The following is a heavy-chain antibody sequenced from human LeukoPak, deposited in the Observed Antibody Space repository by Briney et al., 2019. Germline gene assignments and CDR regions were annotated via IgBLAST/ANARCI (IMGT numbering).Heavy chain of an antibody. CDR1: GYTLTELS. CDR2: FDPEDGET. D-gene: IGHD5-18*01. CDR3: ATLRIQLWLRGAFDY. Sequence: ASVKVSCKVSGYTLTELSMHWVRQAPGKGLEWMGGFDPEDGETIYAQKFQGRVTMTEDTSTDTAYMELSSLRSEGTAMYYCATLRIQLWLRGAFDYWGQGTLVTVSS. V-gene: IGHV1-24*01. J-gene: IGHJ4*02.